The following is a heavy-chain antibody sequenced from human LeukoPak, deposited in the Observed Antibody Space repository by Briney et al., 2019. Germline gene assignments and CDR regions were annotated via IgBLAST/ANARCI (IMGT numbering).Heavy chain of an antibody. J-gene: IGHJ4*02. CDR3: ARAFDY. Sequence: QPGGSLRLSCVASGFTFSSHEMNWVRQAPGKGLEWVSSISSSGSSIRYADSVKGRFTVSRDNAKNTLYLQMNSLRAEDTSVYYCARAFDYWGQGALVTVPS. CDR1: GFTFSSHE. CDR2: ISSSGSSI. V-gene: IGHV3-48*03.